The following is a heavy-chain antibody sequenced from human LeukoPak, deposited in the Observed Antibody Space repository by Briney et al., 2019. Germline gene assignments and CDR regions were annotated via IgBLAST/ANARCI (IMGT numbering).Heavy chain of an antibody. Sequence: GESLKISCKGSGYSFSSNWIGWVRQVPGKGLEWMGIIYPGDSDTRYSPSFQGQVTISADKSISTACLQWGSLKASDTAIYYCARRTEDNWLDPWGQGTLVTVSS. J-gene: IGHJ5*02. V-gene: IGHV5-51*01. CDR1: GYSFSSNW. CDR3: ARRTEDNWLDP. CDR2: IYPGDSDT.